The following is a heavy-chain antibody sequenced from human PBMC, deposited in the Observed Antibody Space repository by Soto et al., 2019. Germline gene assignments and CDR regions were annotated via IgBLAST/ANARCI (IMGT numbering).Heavy chain of an antibody. D-gene: IGHD2-15*01. Sequence: GGSLRLSCAASGFTFSSYAMNWVRRAPGKGLEWVSHISGNGGSTYYADSVKGRFTISRDNSKNTLYLQMNSLRAEDTAVYYCAKEKIVAAKYYGMDVWGQGTTVTVSS. CDR3: AKEKIVAAKYYGMDV. V-gene: IGHV3-23*01. CDR1: GFTFSSYA. CDR2: ISGNGGST. J-gene: IGHJ6*02.